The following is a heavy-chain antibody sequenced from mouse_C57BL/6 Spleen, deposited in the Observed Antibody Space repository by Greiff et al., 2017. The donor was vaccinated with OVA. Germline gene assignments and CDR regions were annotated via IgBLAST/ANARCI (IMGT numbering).Heavy chain of an antibody. CDR1: GYAFTNYL. D-gene: IGHD6-5*01. V-gene: IGHV1-54*01. CDR2: INPGSGGT. CDR3: AMEAYQGFAD. Sequence: QVQLQQSGAELVRPGTSVKVSCKASGYAFTNYLIEWVKQRPGQGLEWIGVINPGSGGTNYNEKFKGKATLTADKSSSTAYMQLSSLTSEDSAVYFCAMEAYQGFADWGQGTLVTVSA. J-gene: IGHJ3*01.